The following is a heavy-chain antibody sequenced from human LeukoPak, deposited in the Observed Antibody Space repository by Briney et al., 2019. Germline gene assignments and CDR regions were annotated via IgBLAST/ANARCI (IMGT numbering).Heavy chain of an antibody. CDR3: ARGLVYYYDSSGYYYYFDY. CDR2: INPSGGST. J-gene: IGHJ4*02. Sequence: ASVKVSCKASGYTFTSYYMHWVRQAPGQGLEWMGIINPSGGSTSYAQKFQGRVTMTRDTSTSTVYMELSGLRSEDMAVYYCARGLVYYYDSSGYYYYFDYWGQGTLVTVSS. V-gene: IGHV1-46*01. CDR1: GYTFTSYY. D-gene: IGHD3-22*01.